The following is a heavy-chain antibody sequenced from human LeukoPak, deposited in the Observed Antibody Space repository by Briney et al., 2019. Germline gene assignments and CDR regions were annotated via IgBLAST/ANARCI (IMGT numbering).Heavy chain of an antibody. CDR3: ARHSSWSSSLDY. Sequence: SETLSLTCAVYGGSFSGYYWSWIRQPPGKGLEWIGEINHSGSTDYNPSLKSRVTISVDTSKNQCSLKLSSVTAADTAVYYCARHSSWSSSLDYWGQGTLVTVSS. CDR1: GGSFSGYY. J-gene: IGHJ4*02. CDR2: INHSGST. D-gene: IGHD6-6*01. V-gene: IGHV4-34*01.